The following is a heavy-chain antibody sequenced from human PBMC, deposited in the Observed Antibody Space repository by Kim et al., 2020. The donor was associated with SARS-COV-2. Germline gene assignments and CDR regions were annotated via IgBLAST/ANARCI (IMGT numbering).Heavy chain of an antibody. D-gene: IGHD2-15*01. V-gene: IGHV3-21*01. CDR3: ARDGVVVVVAAIESHYYSYYGMDV. CDR1: GFTFSSYS. J-gene: IGHJ6*02. Sequence: GGSLRLSCAASGFTFSSYSMNWVRQAPGKGLEWVSSISSSSSYIYYADSVKGRFTISRDNAKNSLYLQMNSLRAEDTAVYYCARDGVVVVVAAIESHYYSYYGMDVWGQGTTVTVSS. CDR2: ISSSSSYI.